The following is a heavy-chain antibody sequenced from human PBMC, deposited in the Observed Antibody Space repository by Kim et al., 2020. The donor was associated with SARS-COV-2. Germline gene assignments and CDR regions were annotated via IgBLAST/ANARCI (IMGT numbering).Heavy chain of an antibody. CDR1: GYTFTGYY. V-gene: IGHV1-2*02. CDR3: AREGYCSGGSCYFDY. J-gene: IGHJ4*02. CDR2: INPNSGGT. D-gene: IGHD2-15*01. Sequence: ASVKVSCKASGYTFTGYYMHWVRQAPGQGLEWMGWINPNSGGTNYAQKFQGRVTMARDTSISTAYMELSRLRSDDTAVYYCAREGYCSGGSCYFDYWGREPWSPSPQ.